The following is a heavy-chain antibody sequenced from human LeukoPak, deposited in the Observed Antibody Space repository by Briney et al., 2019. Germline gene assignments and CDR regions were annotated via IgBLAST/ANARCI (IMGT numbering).Heavy chain of an antibody. Sequence: PSETLSLTCTVSGVSISSSNSYWGWIRQPPGKGLEWIGSIYYSGSTYYNPSLKSRVTISVDTSKNQFSLMVNSVTAADTAVYYCARESRRIAAAGPSYYMDVWGRGTTVTVSS. J-gene: IGHJ6*03. CDR1: GVSISSSNSY. D-gene: IGHD6-13*01. CDR2: IYYSGST. V-gene: IGHV4-39*07. CDR3: ARESRRIAAAGPSYYMDV.